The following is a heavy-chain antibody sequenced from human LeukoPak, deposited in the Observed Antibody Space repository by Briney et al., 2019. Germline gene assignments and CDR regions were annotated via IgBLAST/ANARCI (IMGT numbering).Heavy chain of an antibody. V-gene: IGHV1-69*05. Sequence: SVKVSYKASGGTFSSYAISWVRQAPGQGLEWMGGIIPIFGTANYAQKFQGRVTITTDESTGTAYMELSSLRSEDTAVYYCASTSGYYNLGWFDPWGQGTLVTVSS. CDR3: ASTSGYYNLGWFDP. J-gene: IGHJ5*02. D-gene: IGHD3-3*01. CDR1: GGTFSSYA. CDR2: IIPIFGTA.